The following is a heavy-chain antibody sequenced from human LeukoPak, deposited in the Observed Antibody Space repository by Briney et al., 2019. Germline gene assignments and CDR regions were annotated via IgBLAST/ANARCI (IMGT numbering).Heavy chain of an antibody. CDR1: GYTFTGYF. Sequence: GASVKVSCKASGYTFTGYFMHWVRQAPGQGLEWMGWVNPNSGDTNYEQKFQGRVTMTRDTSIATAYMELSGLRSDDTAVYYCARDPADHLVGIDYWGQGTLVIFSS. J-gene: IGHJ4*02. D-gene: IGHD1-1*01. V-gene: IGHV1-2*02. CDR3: ARDPADHLVGIDY. CDR2: VNPNSGDT.